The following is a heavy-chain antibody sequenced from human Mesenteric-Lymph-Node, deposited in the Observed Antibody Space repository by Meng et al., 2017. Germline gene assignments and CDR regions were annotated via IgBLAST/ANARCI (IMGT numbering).Heavy chain of an antibody. Sequence: QFQLQESGPGLVKPSQTLSLTCTVSGGSISSGGHSWSCIRQHPGKGLEWIAYIYYSGSTYYNPSLKSRVILSVDTSKNQFSLKLSSVTAADTAVYYCARVDSSGYFLDYWGQGTLVTVSS. J-gene: IGHJ4*01. D-gene: IGHD3-22*01. V-gene: IGHV4-31*03. CDR3: ARVDSSGYFLDY. CDR1: GGSISSGGHS. CDR2: IYYSGST.